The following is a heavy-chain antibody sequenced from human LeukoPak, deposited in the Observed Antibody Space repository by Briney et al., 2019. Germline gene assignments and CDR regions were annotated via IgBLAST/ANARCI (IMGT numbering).Heavy chain of an antibody. Sequence: SVKVSCKASGGTFSSYTINWVRQAPGQGLEWMGRIIPILGIANYAQKFQGRATITADKSTSTAYMELSSLRSEDTAVYYCASGQTSYLDYWGQGTLVTVSS. CDR3: ASGQTSYLDY. V-gene: IGHV1-69*02. CDR1: GGTFSSYT. CDR2: IIPILGIA. J-gene: IGHJ4*02. D-gene: IGHD1-14*01.